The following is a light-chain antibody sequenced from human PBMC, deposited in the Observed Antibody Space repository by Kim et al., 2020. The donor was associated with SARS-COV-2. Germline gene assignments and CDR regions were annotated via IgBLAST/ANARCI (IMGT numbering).Light chain of an antibody. J-gene: IGLJ3*02. CDR3: SSYTSSITLV. V-gene: IGLV2-14*03. CDR2: GVS. CDR1: ISDIGGYNF. Sequence: GQSITISCTGTISDIGGYNFVSWYQQHPGKAPKLMIFGVSNRPSGVSSRFSGSKSGNTASLTISDLQAEDEADYYCSSYTSSITLVFGGGTQLTVL.